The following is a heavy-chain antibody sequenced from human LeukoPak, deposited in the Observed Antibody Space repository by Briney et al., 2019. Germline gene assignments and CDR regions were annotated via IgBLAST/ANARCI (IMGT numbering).Heavy chain of an antibody. CDR1: GYTFTSYY. CDR2: INPSGGSA. V-gene: IGHV1-46*01. J-gene: IGHJ4*02. D-gene: IGHD4-17*01. Sequence: ASVKVSCKASGYTFTSYYMHWLRQAPGQGLEWMGIINPSGGSASYAQKFQGRVTMTRDTSTSTVYMELSSLRSEDTAVYYCARGPIIMTTVTTTADSYWGQGTLVTVSS. CDR3: ARGPIIMTTVTTTADSY.